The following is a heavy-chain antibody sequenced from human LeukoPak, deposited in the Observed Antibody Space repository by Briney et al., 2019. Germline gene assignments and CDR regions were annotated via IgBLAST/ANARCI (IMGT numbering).Heavy chain of an antibody. J-gene: IGHJ6*02. CDR3: TREPSSPIAAAGGYYYGMDV. Sequence: PGGSLRLSCTASGFTFGDYAMSWVRQAPGKGLEWVGFIRSKAYGGTTEYAASVKGRFTISRDDSKSIAYLQMNSLKTEDTAVYYCTREPSSPIAAAGGYYYGMDVWGQGTTVTVSS. CDR2: IRSKAYGGTT. CDR1: GFTFGDYA. V-gene: IGHV3-49*04. D-gene: IGHD6-13*01.